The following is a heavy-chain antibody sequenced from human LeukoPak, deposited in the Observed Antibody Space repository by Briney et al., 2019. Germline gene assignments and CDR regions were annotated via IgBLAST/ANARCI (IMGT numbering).Heavy chain of an antibody. J-gene: IGHJ6*04. D-gene: IGHD3-3*01. V-gene: IGHV3-21*01. CDR2: ISSSSSYI. CDR3: ARDLTIFGVPPDV. Sequence: GGSLRLSCAASGFTFSSYSMNWVRQAPGKGLEWVSSISSSSSYINYADSVKGRFTISRDNAKKSLYLQMNSLRAEDTAVYYCARDLTIFGVPPDVWGKGTTVTVSS. CDR1: GFTFSSYS.